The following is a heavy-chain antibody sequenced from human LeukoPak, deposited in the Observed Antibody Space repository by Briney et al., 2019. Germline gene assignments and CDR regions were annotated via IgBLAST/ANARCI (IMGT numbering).Heavy chain of an antibody. J-gene: IGHJ5*01. Sequence: GESLKISCKGSGYSFTSYWIGWVRPMPGKGLEWMGIIYPGDSDTRYSPSFQGRVTISADKSISTAYLQWSSLKASDTAMYYCARRSYCYSTSCYGYWFDSWGQGTLVTVSS. CDR2: IYPGDSDT. CDR3: ARRSYCYSTSCYGYWFDS. V-gene: IGHV5-51*01. D-gene: IGHD2-2*01. CDR1: GYSFTSYW.